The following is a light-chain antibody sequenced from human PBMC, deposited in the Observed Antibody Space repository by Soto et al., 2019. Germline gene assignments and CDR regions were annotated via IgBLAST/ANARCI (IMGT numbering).Light chain of an antibody. CDR2: DAS. J-gene: IGKJ1*01. CDR1: QSISSW. Sequence: DIQMTQSPSTLSATAGDRVTITCRASQSISSWLAWYQHQPGKAPKLLIYDASNLDSGVPSRFSGSGSGTEFSLTISNLQPDDFATYYCQQYENYWTFGQGTRVEIK. V-gene: IGKV1-5*01. CDR3: QQYENYWT.